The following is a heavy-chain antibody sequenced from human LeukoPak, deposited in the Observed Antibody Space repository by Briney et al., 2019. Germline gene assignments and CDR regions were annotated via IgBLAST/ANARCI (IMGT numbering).Heavy chain of an antibody. D-gene: IGHD3-3*01. J-gene: IGHJ3*02. CDR1: GFTFNNYW. CDR2: IKEDGLEN. Sequence: GGSLRLSCAASGFTFNNYWMSWVRQAPGKGLEWGANIKEDGLENFYVDSVRGRFTISRDNAKNSLYLQMNSLRAEDTAVYYCARDKGYDSWSAYLDVFDIGGQGTMVTVSS. V-gene: IGHV3-7*01. CDR3: ARDKGYDSWSAYLDVFDI.